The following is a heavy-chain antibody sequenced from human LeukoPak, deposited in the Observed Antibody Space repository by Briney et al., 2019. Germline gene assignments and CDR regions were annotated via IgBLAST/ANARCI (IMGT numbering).Heavy chain of an antibody. CDR3: ARDKRYYYDKYGMDV. CDR1: GYTFTSYG. J-gene: IGHJ6*02. CDR2: ISAYNGNT. V-gene: IGHV1-18*01. Sequence: ASVKVSCKASGYTFTSYGISWVRQAPGQGLEWMGWISAYNGNTNYAQKLQGRVTMTTDTSTSTAYMELRSLRSDDTAVYYCARDKRYYYDKYGMDVWGQGTTVTVSS. D-gene: IGHD3-22*01.